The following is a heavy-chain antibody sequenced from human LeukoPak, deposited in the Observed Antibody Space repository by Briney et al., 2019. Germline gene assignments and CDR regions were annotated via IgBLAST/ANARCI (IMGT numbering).Heavy chain of an antibody. V-gene: IGHV4-59*01. D-gene: IGHD3-22*01. J-gene: IGHJ5*02. Sequence: SETLSLTCTVSGGSISSYYWSWIRQPPGKGLEWIGYIYYSGSTNYNPSLKSRVTISVDTSKNQSSLKLSSVTAADTAVYYCARLEYYYDSSGSNWFDPWGQGTLVTVSS. CDR1: GGSISSYY. CDR2: IYYSGST. CDR3: ARLEYYYDSSGSNWFDP.